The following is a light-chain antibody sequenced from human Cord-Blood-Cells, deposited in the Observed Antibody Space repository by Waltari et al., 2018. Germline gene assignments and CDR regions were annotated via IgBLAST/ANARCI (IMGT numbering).Light chain of an antibody. V-gene: IGLV2-8*01. Sequence: QSALTQPPSASGSPGQSVTISCTGTSSDVGGYHHDSWYQQHPGNAPKLIIYEVSKQPSGVPDRFSGSKTGKTASLTVSGLQAEDEADYYCSSYAGSNNLVFGGGTNLTVL. J-gene: IGLJ2*01. CDR1: SSDVGGYHH. CDR2: EVS. CDR3: SSYAGSNNLV.